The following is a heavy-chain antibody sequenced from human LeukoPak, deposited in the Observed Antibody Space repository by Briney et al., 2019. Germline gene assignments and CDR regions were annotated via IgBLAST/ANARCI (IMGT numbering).Heavy chain of an antibody. CDR2: ISSSGSTI. D-gene: IGHD3-10*02. J-gene: IGHJ6*04. V-gene: IGHV3-48*03. CDR1: GFTFSSYE. CDR3: AELGITMIGGV. Sequence: PGGSLRLTCAASGFTFSSYEMNWVRQAPGKGLEWVSYISSSGSTIYYADSVKGRFTIFRDNAKNSLYLQMNSLRAEDTAVYYCAELGITMIGGVWGKGAPVNISS.